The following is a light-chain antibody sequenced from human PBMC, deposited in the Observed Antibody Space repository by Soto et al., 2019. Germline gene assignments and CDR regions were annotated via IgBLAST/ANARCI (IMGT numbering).Light chain of an antibody. CDR2: AAS. J-gene: IGKJ5*01. CDR3: QQYNNWHTIT. CDR1: QSISTW. V-gene: IGKV1-27*01. Sequence: DIQMTQSPSTLSASVGDRVTITCRASQSISTWLAWYQQKPGKVPKLLIYAASTLQSGVPSRFSGSGSGTEFTLTISSLQSQDFAAYYCQQYNNWHTITFGHGTRLEIK.